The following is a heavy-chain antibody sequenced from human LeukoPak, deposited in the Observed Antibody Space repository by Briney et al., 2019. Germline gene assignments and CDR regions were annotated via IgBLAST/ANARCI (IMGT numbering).Heavy chain of an antibody. J-gene: IGHJ6*03. CDR3: ARGSPYDFWSGYLNYYYYYMDV. CDR2: INHSGST. V-gene: IGHV4-34*01. Sequence: SETLSLTCAVYGGSFSGYYWSWIRQPPGKGLEWIGEINHSGSTNYNPSLKSRVTISVDTSKNQFSLKLSSVTAADTAVYYCARGSPYDFWSGYLNYYYYYMDVWGKGTTVTVSS. D-gene: IGHD3-3*01. CDR1: GGSFSGYY.